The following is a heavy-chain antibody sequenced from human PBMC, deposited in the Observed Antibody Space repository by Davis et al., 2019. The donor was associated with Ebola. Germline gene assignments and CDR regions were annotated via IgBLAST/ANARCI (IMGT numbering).Heavy chain of an antibody. V-gene: IGHV4-34*01. CDR2: INHSGST. D-gene: IGHD3/OR15-3a*01. J-gene: IGHJ5*02. CDR1: GGSFSGYY. Sequence: SETLSLTCAVYGGSFSGYYWSWIRQPPGKGLEWLGEINHSGSTNYNPSLKSRVTISVDTSKNQFSLKLSSVTAADTAVYYCARVVVLVIAPNWFDPWGQGTLVTVSS. CDR3: ARVVVLVIAPNWFDP.